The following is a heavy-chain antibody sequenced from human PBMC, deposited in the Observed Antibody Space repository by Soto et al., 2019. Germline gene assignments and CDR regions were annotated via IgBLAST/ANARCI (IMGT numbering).Heavy chain of an antibody. Sequence: EVQLVESGGGLVKPGGSLRLSCAASGFTFSSYSMNWVRQAPGKGLEWVSSISSSSSYIYYADSVKGRFTISRDNAKNSLYLQMNSLRAEDTAVYYCARAGIVVVPAAPDYWGQGTLVTVSS. CDR2: ISSSSSYI. J-gene: IGHJ4*02. V-gene: IGHV3-21*01. D-gene: IGHD2-2*01. CDR1: GFTFSSYS. CDR3: ARAGIVVVPAAPDY.